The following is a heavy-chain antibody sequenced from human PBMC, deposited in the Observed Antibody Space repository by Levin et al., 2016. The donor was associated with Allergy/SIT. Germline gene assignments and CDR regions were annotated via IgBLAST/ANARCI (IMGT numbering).Heavy chain of an antibody. D-gene: IGHD3-10*01. CDR3: ARGGFGETKNLYNFGMDV. Sequence: ASVKVSCKASGYTFIAYPIHWVRQAPGQRPEWLGWINTDNGNTKYSQRFQGRVSITRHTSATTTYMELTSLTSEDSTLYYCARGGFGETKNLYNFGMDVWGQGTTVTVSS. J-gene: IGHJ6*02. CDR1: GYTFIAYP. V-gene: IGHV1-3*04. CDR2: INTDNGNT.